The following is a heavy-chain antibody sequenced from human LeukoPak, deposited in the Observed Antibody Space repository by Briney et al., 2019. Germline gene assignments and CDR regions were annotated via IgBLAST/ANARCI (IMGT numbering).Heavy chain of an antibody. J-gene: IGHJ4*02. D-gene: IGHD3-10*01. CDR1: GYTFTSYA. CDR3: ARESDTNIWFGELFLGRRHFDY. Sequence: ASVKVSCKASGYTFTSYAMNWVRQAPGQGLEWMGWISAYNGNTNYAQKLQGRVTMTTDTSTSTAYMELRSLRSDDTAVYYCARESDTNIWFGELFLGRRHFDYWGRGTLVTVSS. CDR2: ISAYNGNT. V-gene: IGHV1-18*01.